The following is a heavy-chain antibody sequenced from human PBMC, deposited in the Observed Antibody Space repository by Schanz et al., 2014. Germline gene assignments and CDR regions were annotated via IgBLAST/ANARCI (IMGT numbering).Heavy chain of an antibody. CDR1: GGSISSFY. CDR3: AREQVAYWVLDY. CDR2: IYTSGST. J-gene: IGHJ4*02. V-gene: IGHV4-4*07. D-gene: IGHD5-12*01. Sequence: QVPLQESGPGLVKSSETLSLTCTVSGGSISSFYWGWIRQPAGKGLEWIGRIYTSGSTNYNPSLESRVTISVDTPKNQFSRQLISVTAADTAVYYCAREQVAYWVLDYWGQGTLVTVSS.